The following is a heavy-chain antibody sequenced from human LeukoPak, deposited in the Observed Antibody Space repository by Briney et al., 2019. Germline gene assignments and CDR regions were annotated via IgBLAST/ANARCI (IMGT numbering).Heavy chain of an antibody. Sequence: PGGSLRLSCAASGFTFSTYSMNWVRQAPGKGLEWVSYIINSGGTVYYTDSVQGRFTISRDNARNSLFLQMNSLRDEDTAVYYCARVGRGVYGMDVWGQGTTVTVSS. D-gene: IGHD3-10*01. CDR2: IINSGGTV. CDR1: GFTFSTYS. CDR3: ARVGRGVYGMDV. J-gene: IGHJ6*02. V-gene: IGHV3-48*02.